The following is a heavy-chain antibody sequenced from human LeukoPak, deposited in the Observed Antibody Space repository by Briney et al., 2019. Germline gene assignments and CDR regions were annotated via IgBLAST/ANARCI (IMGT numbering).Heavy chain of an antibody. J-gene: IGHJ6*03. D-gene: IGHD5-12*01. CDR1: GYTFTSYG. Sequence: ASVKVSCKASGYTFTSYGISWVRQAPGQGLEWMGWISAYNGNTNYAQKLQGRVTMTTDTSTSTAYMEVKSLRSDDTAVYYCARSGAYGYYYYYYYMDVWGKGTTVTVSS. V-gene: IGHV1-18*01. CDR2: ISAYNGNT. CDR3: ARSGAYGYYYYYYYMDV.